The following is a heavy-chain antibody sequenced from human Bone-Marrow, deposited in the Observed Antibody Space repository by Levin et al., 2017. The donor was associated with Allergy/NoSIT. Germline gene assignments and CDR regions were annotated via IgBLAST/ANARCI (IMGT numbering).Heavy chain of an antibody. CDR2: IYPYDSDI. CDR1: GSGFATYW. Sequence: PGGSLRLSCKASGSGFATYWIGWVRQMPGKGLEWMGIIYPYDSDIRYSPPFQGQVTISADKSINTAYLQWSTLKASDTAMYYCVTPKYSSGAKYFDSWGQGTLVIVSS. D-gene: IGHD6-19*01. J-gene: IGHJ4*02. CDR3: VTPKYSSGAKYFDS. V-gene: IGHV5-51*01.